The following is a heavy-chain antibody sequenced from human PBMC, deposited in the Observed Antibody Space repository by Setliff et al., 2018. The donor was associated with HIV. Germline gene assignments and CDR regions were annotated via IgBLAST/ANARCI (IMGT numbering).Heavy chain of an antibody. CDR2: INSNNGGT. V-gene: IGHV1-2*02. Sequence: ASVKVSCKTSGYTFTAYYIHWVRQAPGQGLEWMGWINSNNGGTKYAQNFQGRVTMTRDTSITTAYMELSSLISDDTAVYYCAREERYYYMDVWGQGTTVTVSS. CDR3: AREERYYYMDV. J-gene: IGHJ6*03. CDR1: GYTFTAYY.